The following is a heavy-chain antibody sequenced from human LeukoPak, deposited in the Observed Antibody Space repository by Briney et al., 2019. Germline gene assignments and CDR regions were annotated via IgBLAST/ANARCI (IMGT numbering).Heavy chain of an antibody. D-gene: IGHD4-23*01. Sequence: GGSLRLSCAAPGFTFSDYYMSWIRQAARKRLEWVSYISGSGSIIYYADSVKGRFTISRDNAKNSLYLQMNSLRAEDTAVYYCARGLGGGNSVYFDYWGQGTLVTVSS. J-gene: IGHJ4*02. CDR2: ISGSGSII. CDR3: ARGLGGGNSVYFDY. CDR1: GFTFSDYY. V-gene: IGHV3-11*01.